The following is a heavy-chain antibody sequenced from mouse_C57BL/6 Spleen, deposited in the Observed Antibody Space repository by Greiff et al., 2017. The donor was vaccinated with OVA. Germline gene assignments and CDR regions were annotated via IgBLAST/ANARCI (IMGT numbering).Heavy chain of an antibody. CDR2: IDPSDSYT. Sequence: QVQLQQPGAELVMPGASVKLSCKASGYTFTSYWMHWVKQRPGQGLEWIGEIDPSDSYTNYNQKFKGKSTLTVDKSSSTAYMQLSSLTSEDSAVYYCARRGDYDGGYAMDYWGQGTSVTVSS. CDR3: ARRGDYDGGYAMDY. V-gene: IGHV1-69*01. J-gene: IGHJ4*01. D-gene: IGHD2-4*01. CDR1: GYTFTSYW.